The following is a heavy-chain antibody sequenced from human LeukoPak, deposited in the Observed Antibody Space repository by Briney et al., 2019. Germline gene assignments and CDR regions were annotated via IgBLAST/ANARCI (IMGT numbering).Heavy chain of an antibody. J-gene: IGHJ5*02. Sequence: GGSLRLSCAASGFTFSDYYMSYIRQAPGKGLEWVSYISTTSTYTDYADSVRGRFTISRDNAKNLLYLQMNSLRPEDTAVYYCARDWYCSSSICYTDRNWYDPWGQGTLVTVSS. CDR2: ISTTSTYT. CDR3: ARDWYCSSSICYTDRNWYDP. V-gene: IGHV3-11*05. D-gene: IGHD2-2*02. CDR1: GFTFSDYY.